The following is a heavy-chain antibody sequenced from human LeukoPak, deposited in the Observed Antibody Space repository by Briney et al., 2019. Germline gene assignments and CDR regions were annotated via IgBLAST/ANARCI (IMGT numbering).Heavy chain of an antibody. V-gene: IGHV3-9*01. D-gene: IGHD1-1*01. CDR3: AKSLTQLEPFNY. Sequence: GRSLRLSCAASGFTFDDYAMHWVRQAPGKGLEWVSGISWNSGSIGYADSVKGRFTISRDNAKNSLYLQMNSLRAEDTAVYYCAKSLTQLEPFNYWGQGTLVTVSS. CDR2: ISWNSGSI. CDR1: GFTFDDYA. J-gene: IGHJ4*02.